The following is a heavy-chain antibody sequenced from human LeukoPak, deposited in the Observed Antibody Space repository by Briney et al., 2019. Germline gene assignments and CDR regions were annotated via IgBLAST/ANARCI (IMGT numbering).Heavy chain of an antibody. D-gene: IGHD2-15*01. V-gene: IGHV1-2*02. J-gene: IGHJ4*02. CDR1: GYTFTSYY. Sequence: ASVKVSCKASGYTFTSYYMHWVRQAPGQGLEWMGWINPNSGGTNYAQKFQGRVTMTRDTSISTAYMELSRLRSDDTAVYYCARVLKSPVGWFDYWGQGTRVTVAS. CDR2: INPNSGGT. CDR3: ARVLKSPVGWFDY.